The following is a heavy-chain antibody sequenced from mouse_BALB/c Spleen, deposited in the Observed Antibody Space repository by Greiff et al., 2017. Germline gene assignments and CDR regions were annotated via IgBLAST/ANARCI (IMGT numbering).Heavy chain of an antibody. CDR1: GYAFSSSW. CDR2: IYPGDGDT. D-gene: IGHD2-2*01. J-gene: IGHJ3*01. V-gene: IGHV1-82*01. Sequence: VQLQQSGPELVKPGASVKISCKASGYAFSSSWMNWVKQRPGQGLEWIGRIYPGDGDTNYNGKFKGKATLTADKSSSTAYMQLSSLTSVDSAVYFCASYGSPSWVAYWGQGTLVTVSA. CDR3: ASYGSPSWVAY.